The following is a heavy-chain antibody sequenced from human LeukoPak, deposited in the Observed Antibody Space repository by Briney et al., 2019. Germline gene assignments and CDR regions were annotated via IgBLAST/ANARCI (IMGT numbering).Heavy chain of an antibody. V-gene: IGHV4-4*07. D-gene: IGHD3-22*01. Sequence: SETLSLTCTVSGGSISSYYWSWIRQPAGTALEWIGRIYTSGTITYNPSLKSRVTMSVDTSKNQFSLKLSSVTAADTAVYYCARDRYYYDSSGYSLFDYWGQGTLVTVSS. J-gene: IGHJ4*02. CDR2: IYTSGTI. CDR3: ARDRYYYDSSGYSLFDY. CDR1: GGSISSYY.